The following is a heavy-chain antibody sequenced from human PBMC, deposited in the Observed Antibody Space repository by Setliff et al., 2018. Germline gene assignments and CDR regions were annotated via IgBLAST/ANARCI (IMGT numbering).Heavy chain of an antibody. J-gene: IGHJ6*03. CDR2: TAAAGDT. Sequence: GGSLRLSCAASGFTFSRYDIHWVCQVTGKGLEWVSGTAAAGDTYYADSVKGRFTISRENAKNSFYLQMNSLTAGDTAVYYCARSSVVGGYSTTYYFDYMDVWGKGTTVTVSS. CDR1: GFTFSRYD. CDR3: ARSSVVGGYSTTYYFDYMDV. V-gene: IGHV3-13*04. D-gene: IGHD3-3*01.